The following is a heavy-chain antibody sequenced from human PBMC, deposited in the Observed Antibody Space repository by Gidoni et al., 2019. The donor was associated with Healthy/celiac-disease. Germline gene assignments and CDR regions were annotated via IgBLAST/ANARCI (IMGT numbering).Heavy chain of an antibody. V-gene: IGHV4-30-4*01. CDR2: IYYSGSP. D-gene: IGHD4-17*01. CDR1: GGSISSGDYY. Sequence: QVQLQESGPGLVKPSPTLSLTCTVSGGSISSGDYYWSWIRQPPGKGLGWIGYIYYSGSPYYNPSLKSRVTISVDTSKNQFSLKLSSVTAADTAVYYCARAPGDYVYWYFDLWGRGTLVTVSS. J-gene: IGHJ2*01. CDR3: ARAPGDYVYWYFDL.